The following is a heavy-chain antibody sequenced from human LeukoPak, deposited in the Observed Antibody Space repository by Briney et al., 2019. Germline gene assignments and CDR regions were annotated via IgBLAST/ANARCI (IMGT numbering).Heavy chain of an antibody. V-gene: IGHV3-23*01. CDR2: ISGSGGST. CDR1: GFTFSSYA. CDR3: AKGNYDILTGLFDY. D-gene: IGHD3-9*01. Sequence: GGSLRLSCAASGFTFSSYAMSWVRQAPGKGMEWVSAISGSGGSTYYADSVKGRFTISRDNSKNTLYLQMNSLRAEDTAVYYCAKGNYDILTGLFDYWGQGTLVTVSS. J-gene: IGHJ4*02.